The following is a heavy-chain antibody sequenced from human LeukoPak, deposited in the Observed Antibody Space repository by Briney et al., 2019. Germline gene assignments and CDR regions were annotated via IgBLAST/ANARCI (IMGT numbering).Heavy chain of an antibody. CDR3: ARLIQRITIFGVVSSGFDP. Sequence: SETLSLTCTVSGGSISSSSYYWGWIRQPPGKGLEWIGSIYYSGSTYYNPSLKSRVTISVDTSKNQFSLKLSSVTAADTAVYYCARLIQRITIFGVVSSGFDPWGRGTLVTVSS. CDR1: GGSISSSSYY. D-gene: IGHD3-3*01. V-gene: IGHV4-39*01. J-gene: IGHJ5*02. CDR2: IYYSGST.